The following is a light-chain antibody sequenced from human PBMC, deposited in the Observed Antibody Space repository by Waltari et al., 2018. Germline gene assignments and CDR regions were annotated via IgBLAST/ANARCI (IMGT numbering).Light chain of an antibody. CDR3: QQLSSYPLT. Sequence: IQLTQSPSSLSASVGDRVTITCRASQGISSYLAWYHQKPGKAPKLLIYDASTLQSGVPSRFSGSGSGTDFTLTISSLQPEDFATYYCQQLSSYPLTFGGGTKVEIK. CDR1: QGISSY. V-gene: IGKV1-9*01. CDR2: DAS. J-gene: IGKJ4*01.